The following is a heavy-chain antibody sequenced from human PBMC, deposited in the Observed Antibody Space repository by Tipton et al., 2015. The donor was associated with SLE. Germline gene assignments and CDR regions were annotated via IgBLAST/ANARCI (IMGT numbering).Heavy chain of an antibody. CDR1: GDSIRSPSHY. V-gene: IGHV4-39*01. CDR3: VRQFRSSGYSLYYFDY. D-gene: IGHD3-22*01. Sequence: GLVKPSETLSLTCSVSGDSIRSPSHYWGMIRQPPGKRLEWIGNIHYSGSTYYNPSLKSRVSMSVDTAKNLFSLNLTSVTAADTALYYCVRQFRSSGYSLYYFDYWGQGSPVTVSS. CDR2: IHYSGST. J-gene: IGHJ4*02.